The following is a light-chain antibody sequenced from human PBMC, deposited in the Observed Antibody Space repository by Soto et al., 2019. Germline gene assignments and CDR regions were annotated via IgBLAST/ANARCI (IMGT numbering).Light chain of an antibody. V-gene: IGKV3D-15*01. CDR1: QSVSSN. J-gene: IGKJ1*01. CDR3: QQYNNWPPWT. Sequence: EIVMTQSPSTLSVYQGERATLSCRASQSVSSNLAWYQQKPGQAPRLLIYGASTRATGIPARFSGSGSGTEFTLTISSLQSEDFAVYYCQQYNNWPPWTFGQGTKVDIK. CDR2: GAS.